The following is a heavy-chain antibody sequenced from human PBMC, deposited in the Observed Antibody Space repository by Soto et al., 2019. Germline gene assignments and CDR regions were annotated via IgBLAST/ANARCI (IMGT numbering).Heavy chain of an antibody. D-gene: IGHD2-2*01. CDR1: GSSISSSNW. V-gene: IGHV4-4*02. CDR3: ARGGLDCSSTSCPALGFDY. Sequence: SETLSLTCAVSGSSISSSNWWSWVRQPPGKGLEWIGEIYHSGSTNYNPSLKSRVTISVDKAKNQFSLKLSSVTAADTAVYYCARGGLDCSSTSCPALGFDYWGQGTLVTVSS. J-gene: IGHJ4*02. CDR2: IYHSGST.